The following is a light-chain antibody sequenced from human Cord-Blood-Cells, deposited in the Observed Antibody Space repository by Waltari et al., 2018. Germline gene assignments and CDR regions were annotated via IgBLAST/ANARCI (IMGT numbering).Light chain of an antibody. J-gene: IGLJ3*02. V-gene: IGLV3-25*02. CDR1: ALPKQY. CDR3: QSGDSSGTYWV. Sequence: SYELTQPPSVSVSPGQTARITCSGDALPKQYSFRYQQKPGQAPVLVIDKDSERPSGIPERFSGSSSGTTVTLTISGVQAEDEADYYCQSGDSSGTYWVFGGGTKLTVL. CDR2: KDS.